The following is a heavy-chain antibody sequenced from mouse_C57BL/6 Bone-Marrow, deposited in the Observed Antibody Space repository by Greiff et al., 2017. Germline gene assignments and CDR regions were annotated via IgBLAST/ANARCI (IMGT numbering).Heavy chain of an antibody. Sequence: QVQLQQPGAELVRPGTSVKLSCKASGYTFTSYWMHWVKQRPGQGLEWIGVIDPSDSYTNYNQKFKGKATLTVDTSSRTACMQLSSLTSEDSAVYYFARRWLLPDDWGQGTTLTVSS. J-gene: IGHJ2*01. D-gene: IGHD2-3*01. V-gene: IGHV1-59*01. CDR2: IDPSDSYT. CDR3: ARRWLLPDD. CDR1: GYTFTSYW.